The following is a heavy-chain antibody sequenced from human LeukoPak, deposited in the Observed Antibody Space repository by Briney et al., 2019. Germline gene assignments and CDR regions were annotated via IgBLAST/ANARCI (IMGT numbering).Heavy chain of an antibody. V-gene: IGHV3-74*01. CDR3: GKDLSPGGLGY. CDR2: INTDGRST. D-gene: IGHD3/OR15-3a*01. J-gene: IGHJ4*02. Sequence: GGSLRLSCAASGFTFSSYWMHWVRQAPGKGLVWVSRINTDGRSTSYADSVKGRFTISRDNANNALYLQMNSLRVEDTALYYCGKDLSPGGLGYWGPGTLVTVSS. CDR1: GFTFSSYW.